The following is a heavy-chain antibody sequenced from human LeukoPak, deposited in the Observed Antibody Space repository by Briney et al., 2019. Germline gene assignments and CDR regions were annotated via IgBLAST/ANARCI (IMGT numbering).Heavy chain of an antibody. J-gene: IGHJ4*02. CDR2: IYYSGST. V-gene: IGHV4-39*07. D-gene: IGHD6-13*01. CDR3: ARGPLRLRYSSSCHFDY. CDR1: GGSISSSSYY. Sequence: PSETLSLTCTVSGGSISSSSYYWGWIRQPPGKGLEWIGSIYYSGSTYYNPSLKSRVTISVDTSKNQFSLKLSSVTTADTAVYYCARGPLRLRYSSSCHFDYWGQGTLVTVS.